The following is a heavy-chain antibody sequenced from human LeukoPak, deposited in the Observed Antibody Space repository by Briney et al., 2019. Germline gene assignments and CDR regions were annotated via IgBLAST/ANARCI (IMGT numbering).Heavy chain of an antibody. CDR2: INDSGST. D-gene: IGHD6-25*01. Sequence: SETLSLTCSVSGGSFSNSYRNWIRQPPGKGLEWIGYINDSGSTNYNPSLKSRVTISVDTSKNQFSLKLSSVTAADTAVYFCARDPLSANDFDIWGQGTMVTVSS. CDR1: GGSFSNSY. J-gene: IGHJ3*02. V-gene: IGHV4-59*01. CDR3: ARDPLSANDFDI.